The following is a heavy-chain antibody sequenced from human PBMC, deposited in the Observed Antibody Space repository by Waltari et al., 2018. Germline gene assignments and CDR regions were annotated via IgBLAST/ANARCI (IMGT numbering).Heavy chain of an antibody. V-gene: IGHV4-39*07. CDR3: GRYSTYPDVCLDP. J-gene: IGHJ5*02. CDR1: GGSIRTSRYY. Sequence: QLQLQESGPGLVKPSETLSITCTVSGGSIRTSRYYWGWIRQPPGKGLEWIGSVYYSGASYYIPSLNVLVTILVDTSNNQFSLTLSSVTVADTAVYYCGRYSTYPDVCLDPWGQGTLVTVSP. CDR2: VYYSGAS. D-gene: IGHD3-16*02.